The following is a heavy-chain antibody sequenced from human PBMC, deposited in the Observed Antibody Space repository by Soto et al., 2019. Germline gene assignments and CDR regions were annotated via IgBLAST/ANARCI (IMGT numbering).Heavy chain of an antibody. CDR3: ARGGGGILTPRGVAGSYYYYMDV. CDR2: INHSGST. CDR1: GGSFSGYY. J-gene: IGHJ6*03. V-gene: IGHV4-34*01. D-gene: IGHD3-9*01. Sequence: SETLSLTCAVYGGSFSGYYWSWIRQPPGKGLEWIGEINHSGSTNYNPPLKSRVTISVDTSKNQFSLKLSSVTAADTAVYYCARGGGGILTPRGVAGSYYYYMDVWGKGTTVTVSS.